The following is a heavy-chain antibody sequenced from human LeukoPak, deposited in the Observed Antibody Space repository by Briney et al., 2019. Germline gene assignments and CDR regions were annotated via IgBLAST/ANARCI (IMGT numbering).Heavy chain of an antibody. J-gene: IGHJ5*02. D-gene: IGHD2-15*01. CDR3: ARDGETLRAIDT. V-gene: IGHV4-31*03. CDR2: IYYSGST. CDR1: GGSISSVGYY. Sequence: PSETLSLNCTVSGGSISSVGYYLSWIRQHPGKGLEWIGYIYYSGSTYYNPSLKSRVTISVDTSKNQFSLKLSSVTAADTAVYYCARDGETLRAIDTWGQGTLVTVSS.